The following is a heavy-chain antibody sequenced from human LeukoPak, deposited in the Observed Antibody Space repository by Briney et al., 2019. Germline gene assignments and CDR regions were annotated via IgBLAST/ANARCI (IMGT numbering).Heavy chain of an antibody. Sequence: SETLSLTCTVSGGSISSGGYYWSWIRQHPGKGLEWIGYIYYSGSTYYNPSLKSRVTISVDTSKNQFSLKLSSVTAADTAVYYCARRGRVSGSYHEDWFDPWGQGTLVTVSS. CDR1: GGSISSGGYY. CDR3: ARRGRVSGSYHEDWFDP. V-gene: IGHV4-31*03. CDR2: IYYSGST. D-gene: IGHD1-26*01. J-gene: IGHJ5*02.